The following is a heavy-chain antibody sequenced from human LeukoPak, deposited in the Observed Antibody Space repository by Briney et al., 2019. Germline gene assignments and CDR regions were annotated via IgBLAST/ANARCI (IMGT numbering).Heavy chain of an antibody. CDR3: ARVSSGWYPDY. V-gene: IGHV1-69*06. Sequence: ASVKVSCKASGGTFSSYAISWVRQAPGQGLEWMGGIIPIFGTANYAQKFQGRVTITADKSTSTAYMELSSLRSEDTAVYYRARVSSGWYPDYWGQGTLVTVSS. CDR1: GGTFSSYA. J-gene: IGHJ4*02. CDR2: IIPIFGTA. D-gene: IGHD6-19*01.